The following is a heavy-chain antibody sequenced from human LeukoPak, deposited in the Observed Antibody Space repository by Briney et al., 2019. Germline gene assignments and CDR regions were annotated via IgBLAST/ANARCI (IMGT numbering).Heavy chain of an antibody. J-gene: IGHJ4*02. V-gene: IGHV3-23*01. Sequence: GGSLRLSCAASGFTFSSYAMSWVRQAPGKGLEWVSAISGSGGSTYYADSVKGRFTISRDNSKNTLYLQMNSLRAEDTAVYYCAKDHRPTVSIKIFDYWGQGTLVTVSS. CDR3: AKDHRPTVSIKIFDY. D-gene: IGHD4-17*01. CDR1: GFTFSSYA. CDR2: ISGSGGST.